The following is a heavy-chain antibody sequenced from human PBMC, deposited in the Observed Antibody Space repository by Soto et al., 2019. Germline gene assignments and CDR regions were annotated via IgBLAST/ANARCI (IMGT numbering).Heavy chain of an antibody. CDR3: ARDSSWSVLMLYAIGGWFDP. CDR1: GFTFSSYS. D-gene: IGHD2-8*01. Sequence: QPGGSLRLSCAASGFTFSSYSMNWFRQAPGKGLEWVSYISSSSSTIYYADSVKGRFTISRDNAKNSLYLQMNSLRDEDTAVYYCARDSSWSVLMLYAIGGWFDPWGQGTLVTVSS. J-gene: IGHJ5*02. V-gene: IGHV3-48*02. CDR2: ISSSSSTI.